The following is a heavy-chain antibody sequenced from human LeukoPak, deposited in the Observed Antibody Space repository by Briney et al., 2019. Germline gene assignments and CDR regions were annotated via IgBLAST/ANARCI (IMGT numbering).Heavy chain of an antibody. CDR3: ARRGYSYGAGYYYYYYGMDV. CDR1: GGSISSSSYY. J-gene: IGHJ6*02. D-gene: IGHD5-18*01. V-gene: IGHV4-39*01. Sequence: SETLSLTCTVSGGSISSSSYYWGWIRQPPGKGLEWIGSIYYSGSTYYNPSLKSRVTISVDTSKNQFSLKLSSVTAADTAVYYCARRGYSYGAGYYYYYYGMDVWGQGTTVTVSS. CDR2: IYYSGST.